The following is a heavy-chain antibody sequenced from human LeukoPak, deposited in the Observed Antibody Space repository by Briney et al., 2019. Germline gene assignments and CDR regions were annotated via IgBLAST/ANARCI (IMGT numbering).Heavy chain of an antibody. CDR1: GFTFSNFA. J-gene: IGHJ4*02. Sequence: GGCLRLSCVASGFTFSNFAMSWVRPSPGKGLEWVSGISNIDANTYYADSVKGRFSISRDNSKNTLYLQMNNLRIEDTAVYYCAREQNIRGVIIMVDSWGQGTLVTVSS. V-gene: IGHV3-23*01. CDR3: AREQNIRGVIIMVDS. CDR2: ISNIDANT. D-gene: IGHD3-10*01.